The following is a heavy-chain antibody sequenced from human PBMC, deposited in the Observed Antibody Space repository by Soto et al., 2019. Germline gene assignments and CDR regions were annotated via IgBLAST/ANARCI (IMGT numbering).Heavy chain of an antibody. V-gene: IGHV3-21*01. CDR1: GFTFSSYS. Sequence: RRLSCAAPGFTFSSYSMNWVRQAPGKGLEWVSSISSSSSYIFYADSVKGLFTISRDNAQNALYLQMNSLRADATVVYYCARGGSGSSLTWGQGTLVTVSS. J-gene: IGHJ5*02. D-gene: IGHD6-6*01. CDR3: ARGGSGSSLT. CDR2: ISSSSSYI.